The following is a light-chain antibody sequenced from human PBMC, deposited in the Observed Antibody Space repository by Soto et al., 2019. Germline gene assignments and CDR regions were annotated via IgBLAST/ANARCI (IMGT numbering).Light chain of an antibody. J-gene: IGKJ5*01. Sequence: SVGTESLRALSLSKRERATLSSRASQSVSSSHLAWYQHKPGQAPRLLIYAASSRATGSPDRFSGGGSGTDFTLTISRLEPEDFAVYYCQQYGYSPITSGQGTLLEIK. CDR3: QQYGYSPIT. V-gene: IGKV3-20*01. CDR1: QSVSSSH. CDR2: AAS.